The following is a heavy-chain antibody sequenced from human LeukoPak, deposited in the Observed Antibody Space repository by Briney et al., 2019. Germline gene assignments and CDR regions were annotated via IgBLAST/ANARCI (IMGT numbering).Heavy chain of an antibody. Sequence: ASVKVSCKASGYTFTSYGISWVRQAPGQGLEWMGGIIPVFGTANYAQKFQGRVTITADKSTSTAYMELSSLRSEDTAVYYCARDGCSGGSCFRYNWFDPWGQGTLVTVSS. J-gene: IGHJ5*02. CDR2: IIPVFGTA. CDR1: GYTFTSYG. CDR3: ARDGCSGGSCFRYNWFDP. V-gene: IGHV1-69*06. D-gene: IGHD2-15*01.